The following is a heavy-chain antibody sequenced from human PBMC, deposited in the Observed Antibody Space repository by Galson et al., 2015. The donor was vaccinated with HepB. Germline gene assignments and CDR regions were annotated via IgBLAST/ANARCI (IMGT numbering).Heavy chain of an antibody. CDR2: IIPILGIA. CDR1: GGTFSSYA. Sequence: SVKVSCKASGGTFSSYAISWVRQAPGQGLEWMGGIIPILGIANYAQKFQGKVTITADKSTSTAYMELSSLRSEDTAVYYCARPGGGSSFDYWGQGTLVTVSS. V-gene: IGHV1-69*10. J-gene: IGHJ4*02. D-gene: IGHD6-6*01. CDR3: ARPGGGSSFDY.